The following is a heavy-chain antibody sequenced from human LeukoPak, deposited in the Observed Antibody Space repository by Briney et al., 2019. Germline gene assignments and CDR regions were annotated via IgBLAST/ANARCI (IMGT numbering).Heavy chain of an antibody. Sequence: PSETLSLTCTVSGGSISSYYWSWIRQPPGKGLEWIGYIYYSGSTNYNPSLKSRVTISVDTSKNQFSLKLSSVTAADTAVYYCARGRRWFGESPPDSWGQGTLVTVSS. CDR1: GGSISSYY. D-gene: IGHD3-10*01. V-gene: IGHV4-59*01. CDR3: ARGRRWFGESPPDS. J-gene: IGHJ4*02. CDR2: IYYSGST.